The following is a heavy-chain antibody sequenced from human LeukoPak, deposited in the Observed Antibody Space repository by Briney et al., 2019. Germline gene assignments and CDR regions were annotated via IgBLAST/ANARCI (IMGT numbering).Heavy chain of an antibody. J-gene: IGHJ6*03. Sequence: PGGSLRLSCAASGFTFSSYGMHWVRQAPGKGLEWVAFIRYDGSNKYYADSVKGRFTISRDNSKNTLYLQMNSLRAEDTAVYYCAKEYIFSYYMDVWGKGTTVTISS. CDR2: IRYDGSNK. CDR1: GFTFSSYG. V-gene: IGHV3-30*02. CDR3: AKEYIFSYYMDV. D-gene: IGHD2-21*01.